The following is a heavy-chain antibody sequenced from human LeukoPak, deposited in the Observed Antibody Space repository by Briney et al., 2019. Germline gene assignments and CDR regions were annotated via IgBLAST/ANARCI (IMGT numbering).Heavy chain of an antibody. Sequence: PGGSLRLSCAASGFTFSSYAMNWVRQAPGKGLEWIAYIGSSGINIYYGEYVKGRFTISRDNAKNSLYLQMNSLRAEDTAVYYCARGALGYCNSINCPQLDYWGQGTLVTVSS. J-gene: IGHJ4*02. CDR1: GFTFSSYA. CDR2: IGSSGINI. V-gene: IGHV3-48*03. CDR3: ARGALGYCNSINCPQLDY. D-gene: IGHD2-2*01.